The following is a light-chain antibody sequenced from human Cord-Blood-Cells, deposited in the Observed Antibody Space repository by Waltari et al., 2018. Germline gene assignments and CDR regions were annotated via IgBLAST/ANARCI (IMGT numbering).Light chain of an antibody. CDR3: AAWDDSLSGWV. CDR1: SSNLGSTY. Sequence: QSVLTQPPSASATPGQRVTIPCSGSSSNLGSTYVYWYQQLPGTAPKLLIYRNNQRPSGVPDRFSGSKSGTSASLAISGLRSEDEADYYCAAWDDSLSGWVFGGGTKLTVL. CDR2: RNN. J-gene: IGLJ3*02. V-gene: IGLV1-47*01.